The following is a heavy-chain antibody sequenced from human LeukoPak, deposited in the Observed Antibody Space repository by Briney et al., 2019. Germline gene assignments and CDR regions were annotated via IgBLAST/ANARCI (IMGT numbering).Heavy chain of an antibody. J-gene: IGHJ4*02. D-gene: IGHD2-2*01. CDR2: ISSSSSYI. CDR1: GFTFSSYS. Sequence: PGVSLRLSCAASGFTFSSYSMNWVRQAPGKGLEWVSSISSSSSYIYYADSVKGRFTIPRDNAKNSLYLQMNSLRAEDTAVYYCARGIPAATPRVPFDYWGQGTLVTVSS. V-gene: IGHV3-21*01. CDR3: ARGIPAATPRVPFDY.